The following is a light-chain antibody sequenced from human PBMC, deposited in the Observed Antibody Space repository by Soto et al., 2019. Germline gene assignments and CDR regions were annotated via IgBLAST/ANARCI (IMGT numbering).Light chain of an antibody. J-gene: IGKJ1*01. V-gene: IGKV3-20*01. CDR2: GAS. CDR3: QQFDRSVT. Sequence: EIVLTQSPGSLSLSPGERATLSCRASQSVSSTFFAWYQQRPGQAPRLLMYGASSRATGIPERFSGSGSGTDFTLTICRLEPEDCAVYYCQQFDRSVTFGQGTKVEIK. CDR1: QSVSSTF.